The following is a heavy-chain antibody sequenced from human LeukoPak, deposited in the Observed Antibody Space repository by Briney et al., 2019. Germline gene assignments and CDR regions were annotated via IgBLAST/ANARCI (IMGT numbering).Heavy chain of an antibody. J-gene: IGHJ5*02. V-gene: IGHV4-59*08. CDR3: ARHVDMILPYFDP. CDR2: IYYSGST. D-gene: IGHD3/OR15-3a*01. CDR1: GGPLSSFF. Sequence: PSETLSLTGTGSGGPLSSFFWSWIRQPPGKGLEWVGYIYYSGSTMYNPSLKSRVTISLDTSKNQFSLKLMSVTAADTAMYYCARHVDMILPYFDPWGQGSLITVSS.